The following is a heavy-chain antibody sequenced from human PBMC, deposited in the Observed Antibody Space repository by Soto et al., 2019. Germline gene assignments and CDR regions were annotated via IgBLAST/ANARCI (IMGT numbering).Heavy chain of an antibody. CDR1: GFTFGDYW. J-gene: IGHJ4*02. V-gene: IGHV3-74*03. CDR3: ATAEVDY. CDR2: MTGDGRTT. Sequence: GGSLRLSCAASGFTFGDYWMHWVRQPPGKGPEWVSRMTGDGRTTQYADSVKGRFTASRDNAKSTLYLQMNSLRAEDTTVYYCATAEVDYWGPGTLVTVSS.